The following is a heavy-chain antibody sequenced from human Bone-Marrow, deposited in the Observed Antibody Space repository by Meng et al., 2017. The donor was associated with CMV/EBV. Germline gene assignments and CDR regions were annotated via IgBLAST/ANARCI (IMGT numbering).Heavy chain of an antibody. CDR1: GGSFSGYY. D-gene: IGHD6-19*01. CDR2: INHSGST. V-gene: IGHV4-34*01. CDR3: ARDLAVGSFDY. J-gene: IGHJ4*02. Sequence: SETLSLTCAVYGGSFSGYYWSWIRQPPGKGLEWIGEINHSGSTNYNPSLKSRVTISVDTSKNQFSLKLSSVTAADTAVYYCARDLAVGSFDYWGQGTLVTVSS.